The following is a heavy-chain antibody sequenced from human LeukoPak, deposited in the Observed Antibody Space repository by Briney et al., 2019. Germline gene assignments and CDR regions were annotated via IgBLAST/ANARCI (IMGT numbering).Heavy chain of an antibody. Sequence: SGTLSLTCAVSGGSISSSNWWSWVRQPPGKGLEWIGEIYHSGSTNYNPSLKSRVTISVDKSKNQFSLKLSSVTAADTAVYYCARVTQTIAVAGFSWFDPWGQGTLVTVSS. CDR2: IYHSGST. J-gene: IGHJ5*02. CDR1: GGSISSSNW. V-gene: IGHV4-4*02. CDR3: ARVTQTIAVAGFSWFDP. D-gene: IGHD6-19*01.